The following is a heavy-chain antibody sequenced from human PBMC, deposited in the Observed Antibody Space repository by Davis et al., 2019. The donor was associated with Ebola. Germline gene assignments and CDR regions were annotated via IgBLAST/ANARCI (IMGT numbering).Heavy chain of an antibody. V-gene: IGHV3-21*01. D-gene: IGHD2-15*01. Sequence: GGSLRLSCAASGFTFSSYSMNWVRQAPGKGLEWVSSISSSSSYIYYADSVKGRFTISRDNAKNSLYLQMNSLRAEDTAVYYCARDGKLRGVRSYYYGMDVWGQGTTVTVSS. CDR3: ARDGKLRGVRSYYYGMDV. CDR1: GFTFSSYS. J-gene: IGHJ6*02. CDR2: ISSSSSYI.